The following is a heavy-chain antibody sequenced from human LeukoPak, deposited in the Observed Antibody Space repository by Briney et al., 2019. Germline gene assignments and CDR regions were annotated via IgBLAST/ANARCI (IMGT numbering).Heavy chain of an antibody. V-gene: IGHV3-7*01. Sequence: GGSLRLSCAASGFTFSSYGMHWARQAPGKGLEWVANMKGDGSEIHYVDSVKGRFTISRDNARNSLFLQMNGLRPEDTAVYYCARPAYTAAYDLWGQGTMVTVSS. CDR3: ARPAYTAAYDL. CDR2: MKGDGSEI. D-gene: IGHD3-16*01. CDR1: GFTFSSYG. J-gene: IGHJ3*01.